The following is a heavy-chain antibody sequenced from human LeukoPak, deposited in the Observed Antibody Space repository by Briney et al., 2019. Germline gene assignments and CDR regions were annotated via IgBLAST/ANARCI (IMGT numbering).Heavy chain of an antibody. CDR1: GGSISVFH. Sequence: TETLSLTCSVSGGSISVFHWSWMRQTAGKGLEWIVRDSTSGNTFYNTSLERRVTMSADTSRIHFSLNLTSVTAADTAVYYCARETAWPENTPMILFSYFDYWGRGILVTVSS. D-gene: IGHD3/OR15-3a*01. CDR3: ARETAWPENTPMILFSYFDY. V-gene: IGHV4-4*07. CDR2: DSTSGNT. J-gene: IGHJ4*02.